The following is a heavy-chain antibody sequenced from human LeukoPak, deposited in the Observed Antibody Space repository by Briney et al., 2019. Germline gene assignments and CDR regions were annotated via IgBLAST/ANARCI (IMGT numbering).Heavy chain of an antibody. J-gene: IGHJ4*02. CDR2: ISVYNGNT. D-gene: IGHD6-19*01. V-gene: IGHV1-18*01. CDR3: ARVDIWVACTACYLY. Sequence: GAAVTVSCKGSGYTFTSYGISRLRLAPAPGLEWLGGISVYNGNTNYAQKLHGRVTMTTNTSTITAYIELRGLRSDDSAVYCCARVDIWVACTACYLYWGQRTLGTVSS. CDR1: GYTFTSYG.